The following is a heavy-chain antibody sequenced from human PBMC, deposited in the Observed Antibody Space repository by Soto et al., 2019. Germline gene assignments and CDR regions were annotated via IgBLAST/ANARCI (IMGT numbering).Heavy chain of an antibody. CDR2: IYYSGST. D-gene: IGHD2-21*02. CDR3: ARQRTSVVTQAYFDV. V-gene: IGHV4-39*01. CDR1: GDSISSRSYY. J-gene: IGHJ4*02. Sequence: TLSLTCTVTGDSISSRSYYWGWIRQPPGKGLEWIGSIYYSGSTYNNPSLRSRVSMSIDTSKDQFSLKLKSVTAADTALYFCARQRTSVVTQAYFDVWGPGPLVTVSS.